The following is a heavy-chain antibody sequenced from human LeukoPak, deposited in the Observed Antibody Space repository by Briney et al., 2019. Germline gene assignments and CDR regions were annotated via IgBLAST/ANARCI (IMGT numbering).Heavy chain of an antibody. J-gene: IGHJ5*02. CDR2: ISSSSSYI. D-gene: IGHD6-13*01. CDR1: GFTFSSYS. CDR3: ARDRQVSSWYGYNWFDP. Sequence: NPGGSLRLSCAASGFTFSSYSMTWVRQAPGKGLEWVSSISSSSSYIYYAGSVKGRFTISRDNAKNSLYLQMNSLRAEDTAVYYCARDRQVSSWYGYNWFDPWGQGTLVTVSS. V-gene: IGHV3-21*01.